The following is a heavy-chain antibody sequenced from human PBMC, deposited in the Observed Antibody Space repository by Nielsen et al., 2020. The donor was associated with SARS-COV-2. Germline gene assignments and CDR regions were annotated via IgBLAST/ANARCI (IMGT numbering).Heavy chain of an antibody. CDR3: ARILRLKGAPPYRVYYMDV. CDR1: GFSLSTSGVG. D-gene: IGHD1-26*01. Sequence: SGPTLVKPTQTLTLTCTFSGFSLSTSGVGVGWIRQPPGKALEWLALIYWDDDKRYSPSLKSRLTITKDTSKSQVVLTMTNVDPVDTATYYCARILRLKGAPPYRVYYMDVWGKGTTVTVSS. J-gene: IGHJ6*03. CDR2: IYWDDDK. V-gene: IGHV2-5*02.